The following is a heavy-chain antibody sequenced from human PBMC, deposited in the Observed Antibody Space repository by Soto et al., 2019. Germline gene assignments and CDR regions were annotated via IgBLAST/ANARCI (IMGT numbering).Heavy chain of an antibody. CDR3: ARDPSPYTSGWYGIDF. J-gene: IGHJ4*01. CDR2: MSYDGTNT. CDR1: GFMFSAYA. D-gene: IGHD6-19*01. V-gene: IGHV3-30-3*01. Sequence: GGSLRLSCTASGFMFSAYAMLWVRQAPGKGLEWVAAMSYDGTNTYYADSLKGRFTISRDNSKNTLFLQMSSLTADDSAVYYCARDPSPYTSGWYGIDFWGLGTLVTVSS.